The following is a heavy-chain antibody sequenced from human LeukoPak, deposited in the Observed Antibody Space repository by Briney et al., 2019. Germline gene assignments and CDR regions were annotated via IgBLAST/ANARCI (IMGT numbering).Heavy chain of an antibody. D-gene: IGHD6-13*01. V-gene: IGHV3-21*01. CDR2: ISSSSSYI. J-gene: IGHJ3*02. CDR1: GFTFSSYS. Sequence: PGGSLRLSCAASGFTFSSYSMNWVRQAPGKGLEWVSSISSSSSYIYYADSVKGRFTISRDNAKNSLHLQMNSLRAEDTAVYYCARDYRLQPGDSSSWSDAFDIWGQGTMVTVSS. CDR3: ARDYRLQPGDSSSWSDAFDI.